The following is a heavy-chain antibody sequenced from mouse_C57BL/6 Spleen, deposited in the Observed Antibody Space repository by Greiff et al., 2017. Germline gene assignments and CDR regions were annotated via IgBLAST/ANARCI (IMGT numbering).Heavy chain of an antibody. V-gene: IGHV1-81*01. Sequence: QVQLQQSGAELARPGASVKLSCKASGYTFTSYGISWVKQRTGQGLEWIGEIYPRSGNTYYNEKFKGKATLTADKSSSTAYMELRSLTSEDSAVYFCARESYYYGSSYAMDYWGQGTSVTVSS. CDR1: GYTFTSYG. CDR3: ARESYYYGSSYAMDY. CDR2: IYPRSGNT. D-gene: IGHD1-1*01. J-gene: IGHJ4*01.